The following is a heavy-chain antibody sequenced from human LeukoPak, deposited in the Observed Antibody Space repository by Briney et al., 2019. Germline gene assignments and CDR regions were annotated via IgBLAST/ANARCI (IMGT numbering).Heavy chain of an antibody. CDR3: ARGGRWLQIDY. CDR1: GFTFSSYW. CDR2: INSDGSST. D-gene: IGHD5-24*01. Sequence: GGSLRLSCAASGFTFSSYWMHWVCQAPGKGLVWVSRINSDGSSTSYADSVKGRFTISRDNAKNTLYLQMNSLRAEDTAVYYCARGGRWLQIDYWGQGTLVTVSS. V-gene: IGHV3-74*01. J-gene: IGHJ4*02.